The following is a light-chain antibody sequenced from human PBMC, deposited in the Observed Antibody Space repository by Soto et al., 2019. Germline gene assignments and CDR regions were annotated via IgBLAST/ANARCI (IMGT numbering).Light chain of an antibody. V-gene: IGLV2-14*01. CDR1: STDVGGYNY. CDR2: EVT. Sequence: QSALAQPSSVSGSPGQSITISCTGTSTDVGGYNYVSWYQHHSGKAPKLLIYEVTNRPSGISDRFSGSKSVNTASLTISGLPAEDESDYYCGSYSSTDTPFVFGTGTKLTVL. CDR3: GSYSSTDTPFV. J-gene: IGLJ1*01.